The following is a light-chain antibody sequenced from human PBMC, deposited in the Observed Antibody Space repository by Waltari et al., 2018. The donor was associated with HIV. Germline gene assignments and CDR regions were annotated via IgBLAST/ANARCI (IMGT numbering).Light chain of an antibody. Sequence: QSALTQPASVSGSPGQSITIPCTGTSSDVGRYNLVSWYQQHPGKAPKLMIYEVSKRPSGVSNRFSGSKSGNTASLTISGLQAEDEADYYCCSYAGSIVVFGGGTKLTVL. CDR1: SSDVGRYNL. CDR2: EVS. J-gene: IGLJ2*01. CDR3: CSYAGSIVV. V-gene: IGLV2-23*02.